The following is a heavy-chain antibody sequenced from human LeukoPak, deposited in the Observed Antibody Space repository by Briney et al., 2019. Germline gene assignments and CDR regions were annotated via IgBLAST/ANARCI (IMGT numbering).Heavy chain of an antibody. V-gene: IGHV1-69*04. CDR3: ASERGATQYFVY. CDR2: IIPMLDIQ. Sequence: ASVKVSCKASGGTFSSYVITWVRQAPGQGLEWMGRIIPMLDIQNYAQKFQGRVTITADKSTSTAYMELSSLRSEDTAVYYCASERGATQYFVYWGQGTLVTVSS. J-gene: IGHJ4*02. CDR1: GGTFSSYV. D-gene: IGHD3-10*01.